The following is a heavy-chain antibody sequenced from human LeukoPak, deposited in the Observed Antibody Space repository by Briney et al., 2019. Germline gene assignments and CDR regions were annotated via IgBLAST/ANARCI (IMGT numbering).Heavy chain of an antibody. CDR2: IYYGGST. D-gene: IGHD2-15*01. J-gene: IGHJ5*02. Sequence: SETLSLTCTVSGGSISSSSNYWGWIRQPPGKGLEWIGSIYYGGSTYYNPSLKSRVTISIDTSKNQFSLNLSSVTAADTAVYYCARDYWPPPLGYCSGGSCLNWFDPWGQGTLVTVST. CDR3: ARDYWPPPLGYCSGGSCLNWFDP. V-gene: IGHV4-39*07. CDR1: GGSISSSSNY.